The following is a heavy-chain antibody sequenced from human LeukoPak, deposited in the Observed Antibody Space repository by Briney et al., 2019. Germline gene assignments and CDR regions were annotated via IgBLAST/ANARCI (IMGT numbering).Heavy chain of an antibody. J-gene: IGHJ4*02. V-gene: IGHV4-31*03. CDR1: GGSISSGGYY. CDR2: IYYSGST. D-gene: IGHD3-22*01. Sequence: PSETLSLTCTVPGGSISSGGYYWSWIRQHPGKGLEWIGYIYYSGSTYYNPSLKSRVTISVDTSKNQFSLKLSSVTAADTAVYYCARNQRRGYYPDYWGQGTLVTVSS. CDR3: ARNQRRGYYPDY.